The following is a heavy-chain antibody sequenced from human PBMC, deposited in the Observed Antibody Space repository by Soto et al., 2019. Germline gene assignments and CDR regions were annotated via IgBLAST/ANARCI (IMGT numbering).Heavy chain of an antibody. J-gene: IGHJ4*02. CDR1: GYTLIMYY. CDR2: INPSGGST. Sequence: GASVKVSCKASGYTLIMYYIHWMRQAPGQGLEWMGLINPSGGSTTCAQKFQGRVTMTRDTSTSTVYMDLSSLRSEDSAVYYCARSPYSSGYYYAIDYWGQGTQVTVSS. V-gene: IGHV1-46*01. CDR3: ARSPYSSGYYYAIDY. D-gene: IGHD3-22*01.